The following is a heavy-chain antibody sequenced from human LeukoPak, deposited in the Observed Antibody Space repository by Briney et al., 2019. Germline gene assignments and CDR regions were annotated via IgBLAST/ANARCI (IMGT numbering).Heavy chain of an antibody. Sequence: QPGGSLRLSCAASGFTFSSYEMNWVRQAPGKGLEWVSYISSSGSTIYYADSVKGRFTISRDNAKNSLYLQMNSLRAEDTAVYYCARVGYADSSSYWGQGTLVTVSS. CDR3: ARVGYADSSSY. CDR1: GFTFSSYE. V-gene: IGHV3-48*03. CDR2: ISSSGSTI. D-gene: IGHD3-22*01. J-gene: IGHJ4*02.